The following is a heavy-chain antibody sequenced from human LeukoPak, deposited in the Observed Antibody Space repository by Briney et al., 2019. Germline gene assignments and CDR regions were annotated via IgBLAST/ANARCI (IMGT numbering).Heavy chain of an antibody. CDR2: VYRSGTA. J-gene: IGHJ5*01. V-gene: IGHV4-4*02. CDR1: GDSISSNKW. D-gene: IGHD6-19*01. Sequence: SETLSLTCAVSGDSISSNKWWHWVRQAPGKGLEWIGEVYRSGTANYNPSLKNRVTISVDKSKNQFSLNLRSVTAADTAAYYCARDSGWHSDSWGQGTLVTVSS. CDR3: ARDSGWHSDS.